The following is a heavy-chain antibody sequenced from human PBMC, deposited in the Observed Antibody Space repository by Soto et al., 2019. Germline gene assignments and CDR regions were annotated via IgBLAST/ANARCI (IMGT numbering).Heavy chain of an antibody. V-gene: IGHV1-46*01. D-gene: IGHD2-21*02. CDR1: GYVFSSSF. CDR2: INPTVGST. Sequence: ASVKVSCKASGYVFSSSFVHWVRQAPGQGPEWMAMINPTVGSTSYAHNFQGRIAVTRDTSTATVYLDLSSLRSADTAIYYCAREVNTVIMPGDTEDYSGLDVWGQGTTVTVS. J-gene: IGHJ6*02. CDR3: AREVNTVIMPGDTEDYSGLDV.